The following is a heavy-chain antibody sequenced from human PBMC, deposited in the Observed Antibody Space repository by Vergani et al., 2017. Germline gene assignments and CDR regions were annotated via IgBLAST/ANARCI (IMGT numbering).Heavy chain of an antibody. CDR1: GGTFSSYT. CDR3: ARMTRRGGWFDP. CDR2: IIPILGIA. V-gene: IGHV1-69*02. D-gene: IGHD3-10*01. J-gene: IGHJ5*02. Sequence: QVQLVQSGAEVKKPGSSVKVSCKASGGTFSSYTISWVRQAPGQGLEWMGRIIPILGIANYAQKFQGRVTITAYKSTSTAYMELSSLRSEDTAVYYCARMTRRGGWFDPWGQGTLVTVSS.